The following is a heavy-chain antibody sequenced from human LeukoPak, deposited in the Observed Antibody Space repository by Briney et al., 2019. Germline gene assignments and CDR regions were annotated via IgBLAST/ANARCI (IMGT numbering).Heavy chain of an antibody. CDR2: IYHGGST. Sequence: PSETLSLTCTVSGSPISNFYWSWIRQPPGKGLELIGYIYHGGSTSYNLSLKSRVTVSVDTSKNHFSLKLTSVTAADTAVYYCARGYYGAVTFDYWGQGTLVTVSS. V-gene: IGHV4-59*01. J-gene: IGHJ4*02. D-gene: IGHD3-3*01. CDR3: ARGYYGAVTFDY. CDR1: GSPISNFY.